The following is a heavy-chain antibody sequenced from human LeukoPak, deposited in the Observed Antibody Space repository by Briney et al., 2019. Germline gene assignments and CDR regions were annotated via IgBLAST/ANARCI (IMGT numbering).Heavy chain of an antibody. D-gene: IGHD2-15*01. J-gene: IGHJ4*02. CDR2: ISVYNGDT. CDR3: ARVGGYYFAPDY. V-gene: IGHV1-18*04. CDR1: GYLFTSYY. Sequence: ASVKVSCKASGYLFTSYYMHWVRQAPGQGLEWMGWISVYNGDTNYAQKVQGRVTMTTDTSTSTAYMDLRSLRSDDTAVYYCARVGGYYFAPDYWGQGTLVTVSS.